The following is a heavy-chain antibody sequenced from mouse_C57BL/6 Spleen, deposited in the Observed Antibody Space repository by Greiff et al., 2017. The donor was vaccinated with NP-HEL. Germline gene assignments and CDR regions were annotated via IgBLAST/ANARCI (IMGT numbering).Heavy chain of an antibody. CDR2: ISGGGGNT. CDR3: ARHPPYDYDEGYAMDY. D-gene: IGHD2-4*01. J-gene: IGHJ4*01. Sequence: EVMLVESGGGLVKPGGSLKLSCAASGFTFSSYTMSWVRQTPEKRLEWVATISGGGGNTYYPDSVKGRFTISRDNAKNTLYLQMSSLRSEDTALYYCARHPPYDYDEGYAMDYWGQGTSVTVSS. CDR1: GFTFSSYT. V-gene: IGHV5-9*01.